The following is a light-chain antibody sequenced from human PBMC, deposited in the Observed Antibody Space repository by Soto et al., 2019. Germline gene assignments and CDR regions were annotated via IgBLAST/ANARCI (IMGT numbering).Light chain of an antibody. J-gene: IGKJ1*01. Sequence: DIVRAQSPASVPVSPGGSVTLSCRASQSVSSYLAWYQQRPGQAPRLLIYGASNRATGIPDRFSGSGSGTDFTLTISRLEPEDFAVYYCQQYGSSGTFGQGTKVDIK. CDR1: QSVSSY. CDR2: GAS. V-gene: IGKV3-20*01. CDR3: QQYGSSGT.